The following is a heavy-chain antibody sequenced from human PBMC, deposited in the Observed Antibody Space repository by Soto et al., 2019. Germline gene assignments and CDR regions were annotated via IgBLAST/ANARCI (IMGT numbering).Heavy chain of an antibody. CDR3: AKDGPIAARPGNGMDV. V-gene: IGHV3-30*18. CDR1: GFTFSSYG. J-gene: IGHJ6*02. CDR2: ISYDGSNK. D-gene: IGHD6-6*01. Sequence: QVQLVESGGGVVQPGRSLRLSCAASGFTFSSYGMHWVRQAPGKGLEWVAVISYDGSNKYYADSVKGRFTISRDNSKNTLYLQMNSLRAEDTAVYYCAKDGPIAARPGNGMDVWGQGTTVTVSS.